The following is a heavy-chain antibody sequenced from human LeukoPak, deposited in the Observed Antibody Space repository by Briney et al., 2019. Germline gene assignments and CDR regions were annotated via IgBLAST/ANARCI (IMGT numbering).Heavy chain of an antibody. Sequence: GDSLKVSCKGSEYSFSSYWIGWVRQLHGKILEWLGIIYPADSDTIYSPSFQGQVTTSADKSISTAYLQWSSLKASDTAMYYCARRGYLDAFDICGQGAMVTVSS. CDR3: ARRGYLDAFDI. CDR1: EYSFSSYW. J-gene: IGHJ3*02. V-gene: IGHV5-51*01. CDR2: IYPADSDT. D-gene: IGHD5-18*01.